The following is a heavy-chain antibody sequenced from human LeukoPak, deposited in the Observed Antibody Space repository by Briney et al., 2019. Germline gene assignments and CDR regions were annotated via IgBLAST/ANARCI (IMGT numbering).Heavy chain of an antibody. CDR1: GFTISRYS. Sequence: SGGSLRLSCAASGFTISRYSMNWVRQAPGKGLEWVSYISSSTGTIYYADPVKGRFTISRDNAKNSLYLQMNRLRDEDTAVYYCARYYYDSSGSGEFDYWGQGTLVTVSS. CDR2: ISSSTGTI. J-gene: IGHJ4*02. V-gene: IGHV3-48*02. CDR3: ARYYYDSSGSGEFDY. D-gene: IGHD3-22*01.